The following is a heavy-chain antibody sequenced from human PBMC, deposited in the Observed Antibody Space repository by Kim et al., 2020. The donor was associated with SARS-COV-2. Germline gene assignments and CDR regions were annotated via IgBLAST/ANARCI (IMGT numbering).Heavy chain of an antibody. Sequence: GGSLRLSCAASGFTFSNYWMHWVRQAPGKGLVWVSRINSDGSGTDYADCVKGRFTISRYNAKNTLYLQMNSLRAEDTAVYFCARAPEGSGYSSGWYFHYWGQGTLVTVSS. J-gene: IGHJ4*02. CDR3: ARAPEGSGYSSGWYFHY. V-gene: IGHV3-74*01. CDR1: GFTFSNYW. D-gene: IGHD6-19*01. CDR2: INSDGSGT.